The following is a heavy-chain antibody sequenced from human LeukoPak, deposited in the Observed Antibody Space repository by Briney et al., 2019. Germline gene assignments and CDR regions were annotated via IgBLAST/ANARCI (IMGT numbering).Heavy chain of an antibody. V-gene: IGHV3-21*01. CDR2: ISSSSYI. J-gene: IGHJ6*04. D-gene: IGHD2-15*01. CDR1: GFTFSSYS. CDR3: ARDRFLGYCSGGGCNLRDYYYYGMDV. Sequence: GGSLRLSCAASGFTFSSYSMNWVRQAPGKGLEWVSSISSSSYIYYSDSVKGRFTISRDNAKNSLYLQMNSLRAEDTAVYYCARDRFLGYCSGGGCNLRDYYYYGMDVWGKGTTVTVSS.